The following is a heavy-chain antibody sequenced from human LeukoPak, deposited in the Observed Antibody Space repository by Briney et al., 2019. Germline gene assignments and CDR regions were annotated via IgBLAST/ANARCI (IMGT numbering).Heavy chain of an antibody. Sequence: SETLSLTCGVSGGSISGTNWWCWVRPPPEQGLEWIGEISLAGQTHYNPSLNGRVTMSLDKSSNQLSLHLTSVTAADTATYFCSRESGPFCPFGYWGQGTLVIVSS. D-gene: IGHD1-26*01. CDR1: GGSISGTNW. V-gene: IGHV4/OR15-8*02. J-gene: IGHJ4*02. CDR2: ISLAGQT. CDR3: SRESGPFCPFGY.